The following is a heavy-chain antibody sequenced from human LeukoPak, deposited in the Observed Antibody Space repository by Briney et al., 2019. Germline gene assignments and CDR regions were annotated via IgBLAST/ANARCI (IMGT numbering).Heavy chain of an antibody. CDR2: ISYDGSNK. V-gene: IGHV3-30-3*01. J-gene: IGHJ4*02. Sequence: GRSLRLSCAASGSTFSSYAMHWVRQAPGKGLEWVAVISYDGSNKYYADSVKGRFTISRDNSKNTLYLQVNSLRAEDTAVYYCASGSYSTADYWGQGTLVTVSS. D-gene: IGHD1-26*01. CDR3: ASGSYSTADY. CDR1: GSTFSSYA.